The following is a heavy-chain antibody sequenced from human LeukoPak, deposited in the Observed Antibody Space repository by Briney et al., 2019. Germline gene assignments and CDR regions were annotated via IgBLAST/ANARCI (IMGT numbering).Heavy chain of an antibody. CDR2: IYSGGST. V-gene: IGHV3-66*01. Sequence: GGSLRLSCAASGFTVSSNYMSWVRQAPGKGLEWVSVIYSGGSTYYADSVKGRFTISRDNSKNTLYLQMNSLRAEDTAVYYCARDNRRDYFDYWGQGTLVTVSS. J-gene: IGHJ4*02. D-gene: IGHD3-16*02. CDR1: GFTVSSNY. CDR3: ARDNRRDYFDY.